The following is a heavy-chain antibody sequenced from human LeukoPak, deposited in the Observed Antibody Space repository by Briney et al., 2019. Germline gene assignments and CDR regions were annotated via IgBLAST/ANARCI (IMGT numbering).Heavy chain of an antibody. D-gene: IGHD3-22*01. CDR2: ISGSGGST. V-gene: IGHV3-23*01. J-gene: IGHJ4*02. CDR3: AKDQDFSGYYYSQGTYFDY. CDR1: GLTFSSYG. Sequence: GGTLRLSCAASGLTFSSYGMSWVRQAPGKWLEWVSAISGSGGSTYYADSVKGRFTISRDNSKNTLYLQMNSLRAEDTAVYYCAKDQDFSGYYYSQGTYFDYWGQGTLVTVSS.